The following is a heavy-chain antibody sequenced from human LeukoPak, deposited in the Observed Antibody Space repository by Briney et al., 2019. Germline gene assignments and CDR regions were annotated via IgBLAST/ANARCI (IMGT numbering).Heavy chain of an antibody. Sequence: NASQTLSLTCTVSGGSISSGGYYWSWIRQHPGKGLEWIGYIYYSGSTYYNPSLKSRVTISVDTSQNQFSLTLSSVTAADTAVYYCARDSIAAAGTTYGMDVWGQGTTVTVSS. CDR2: IYYSGST. CDR1: GGSISSGGYY. D-gene: IGHD6-13*01. V-gene: IGHV4-31*03. CDR3: ARDSIAAAGTTYGMDV. J-gene: IGHJ6*02.